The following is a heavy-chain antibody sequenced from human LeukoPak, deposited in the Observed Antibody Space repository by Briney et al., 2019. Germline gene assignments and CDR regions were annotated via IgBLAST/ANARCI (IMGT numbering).Heavy chain of an antibody. CDR3: ARDLRQSGSYYHPFDL. D-gene: IGHD1-26*01. Sequence: SETLSLTCAVYGGSFSGYYWSWIRQPPGKGLEWIGEINHSGSTNYNPSLKSRVTISVDTSKNQFSLKLSSVTAADTAVYYCARDLRQSGSYYHPFDLWGQGTLVTVSS. CDR1: GGSFSGYY. CDR2: INHSGST. J-gene: IGHJ4*02. V-gene: IGHV4-34*01.